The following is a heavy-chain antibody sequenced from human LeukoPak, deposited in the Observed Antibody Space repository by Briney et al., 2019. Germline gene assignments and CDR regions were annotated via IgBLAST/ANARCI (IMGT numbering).Heavy chain of an antibody. CDR1: RFTFSTFG. CDR2: IRYGGTDK. V-gene: IGHV3-30*02. D-gene: IGHD1-7*01. CDR3: AKRGGAGTWDYFDY. Sequence: PGGSLRLSCVASRFTFSTFGMHWVRQAPGQGLEWVAFIRYGGTDKYYADSVKGRFTVSRDNSKNTLYLQMNSLRPEGSAVYYCAKRGGAGTWDYFDYWGQGTLATVSS. J-gene: IGHJ4*02.